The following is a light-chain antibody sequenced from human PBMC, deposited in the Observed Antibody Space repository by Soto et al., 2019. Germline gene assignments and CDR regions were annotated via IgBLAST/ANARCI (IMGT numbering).Light chain of an antibody. CDR2: EVS. V-gene: IGLV2-18*02. CDR3: SAYTSRSTYVV. Sequence: QSVLTQPPSVSGSPGQSVTISCTGTSSDVGSYNRVSWYQQPPGTAPKLMIYEVSNRPSGVPARFSGSKSGNSASLTISGLQAEDEADYYCSAYTSRSTYVVFGGGTKLTVL. J-gene: IGLJ2*01. CDR1: SSDVGSYNR.